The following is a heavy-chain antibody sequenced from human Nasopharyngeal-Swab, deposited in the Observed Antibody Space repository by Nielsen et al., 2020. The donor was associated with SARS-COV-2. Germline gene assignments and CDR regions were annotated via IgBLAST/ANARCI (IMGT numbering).Heavy chain of an antibody. CDR3: AKDSGAGFCDDGSCFPTNH. Sequence: GESLKISCAASGFTFTSYAMNWVRHAPGKGLEWVSGMSGRGEKTYYAESVKGRFPISRDISKNTLYLQMNGLSAEDTAVYYCAKDSGAGFCDDGSCFPTNHWGLGTLVTVSS. J-gene: IGHJ5*02. D-gene: IGHD2-15*01. V-gene: IGHV3-23*01. CDR2: MSGRGEKT. CDR1: GFTFTSYA.